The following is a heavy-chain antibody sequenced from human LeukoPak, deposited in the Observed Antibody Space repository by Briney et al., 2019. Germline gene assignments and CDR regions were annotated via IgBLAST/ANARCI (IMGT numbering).Heavy chain of an antibody. CDR3: ARAPAEIGGYYPEYFRH. CDR1: GFTFSRYW. D-gene: IGHD3-22*01. J-gene: IGHJ1*01. Sequence: PGGSLRLSCAASGFTFSRYWMHWVRQAPGKGLVWVSRIKSDGSTNCADSVKGRFTISRDNAKNTVSLQMNSLRAEDTGVYYCARAPAEIGGYYPEYFRHWGQGTLVTVSS. V-gene: IGHV3-74*01. CDR2: IKSDGST.